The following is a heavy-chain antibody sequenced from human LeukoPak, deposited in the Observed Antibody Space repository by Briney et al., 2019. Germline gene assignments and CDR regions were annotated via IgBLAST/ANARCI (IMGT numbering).Heavy chain of an antibody. CDR2: IYYSGST. Sequence: SETLSLTCTVSGGSISSYYWSWIRQPPGKGLEWIGYIYYSGSTNYNPSLKSRVTISVDTSKNQFSLKLSSVTAADTAVYYCARECPFGLDVWGQGTTVTVSS. CDR1: GGSISSYY. CDR3: ARECPFGLDV. J-gene: IGHJ6*02. V-gene: IGHV4-59*01.